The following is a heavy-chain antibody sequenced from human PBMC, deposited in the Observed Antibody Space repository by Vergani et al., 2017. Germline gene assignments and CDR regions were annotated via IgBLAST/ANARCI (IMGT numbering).Heavy chain of an antibody. CDR3: ATALDSSSWYCLDY. J-gene: IGHJ4*02. Sequence: EVQLVESGGGLVQPGGSLRLSCAASGFTFSSYSMNWVRQAPGKGLEWVSYISSSSSTIYYAHSVKGRFTISRDNAKNSLYLQMNSLRDEDTAVYYCATALDSSSWYCLDYWGQGTLVTVSS. V-gene: IGHV3-48*02. D-gene: IGHD6-13*01. CDR1: GFTFSSYS. CDR2: ISSSSSTI.